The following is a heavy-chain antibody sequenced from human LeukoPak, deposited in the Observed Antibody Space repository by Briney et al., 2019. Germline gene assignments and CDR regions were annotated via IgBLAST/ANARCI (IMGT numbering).Heavy chain of an antibody. CDR3: AKDRKKDTSGVGTY. CDR1: GFTFSSYS. V-gene: IGHV3-48*01. D-gene: IGHD3-22*01. Sequence: GGSLRLSCAASGFTFSSYSMNWVRQAPGKGLEWVSYISSSSGTILYADSVKGRFTISRDNAKNSLYLQMNNLRAEDTAIYYCAKDRKKDTSGVGTYWGQGTLVTVSS. J-gene: IGHJ4*02. CDR2: ISSSSGTI.